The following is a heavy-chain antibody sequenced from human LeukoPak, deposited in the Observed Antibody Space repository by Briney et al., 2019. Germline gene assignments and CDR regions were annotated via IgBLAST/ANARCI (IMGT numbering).Heavy chain of an antibody. D-gene: IGHD6-13*01. Sequence: GASVKVSCKASGGTFSSYAISWVRQAPGQGLEWMGGIVPIFGTANYAQKFQGRVTITADESRSTAYMELSSLRSEDTAVYYCARVFSSSWYYFDYWGQGTLVTVSS. CDR1: GGTFSSYA. J-gene: IGHJ4*02. CDR3: ARVFSSSWYYFDY. V-gene: IGHV1-69*13. CDR2: IVPIFGTA.